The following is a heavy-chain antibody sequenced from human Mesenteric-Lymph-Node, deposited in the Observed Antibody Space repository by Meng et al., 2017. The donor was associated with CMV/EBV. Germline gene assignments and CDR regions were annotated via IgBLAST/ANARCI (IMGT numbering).Heavy chain of an antibody. J-gene: IGHJ4*02. CDR2: ISGSGGTT. Sequence: GESLKISCAASGFTFSSYAMSWVRQAPGKGLEWVSAISGSGGTTYYADSVKGRFTISRDNSKNTLYLQMNSLRAEDTAVYYCARGSNYRIAVALQKGAFDYWGQGTLVTVSS. CDR1: GFTFSSYA. V-gene: IGHV3-23*01. D-gene: IGHD6-19*01. CDR3: ARGSNYRIAVALQKGAFDY.